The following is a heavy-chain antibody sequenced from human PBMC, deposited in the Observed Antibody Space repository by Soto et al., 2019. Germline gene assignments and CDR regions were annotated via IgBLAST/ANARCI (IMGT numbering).Heavy chain of an antibody. CDR3: ASTYYDFWSGYYDY. Sequence: SSETLSLTCTVSGGSISSYYWSWIRQPPGKGLEWIGYIYYSGSTNYNPSLKSRVTISVDTSKNQFSLKLSSVTAADTAVYYCASTYYDFWSGYYDYWGQGTLVTVSS. V-gene: IGHV4-59*01. CDR1: GGSISSYY. D-gene: IGHD3-3*01. J-gene: IGHJ4*02. CDR2: IYYSGST.